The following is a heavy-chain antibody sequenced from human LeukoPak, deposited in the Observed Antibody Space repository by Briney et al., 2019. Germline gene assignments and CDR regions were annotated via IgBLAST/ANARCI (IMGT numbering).Heavy chain of an antibody. CDR2: IYYSGST. CDR3: ARTTSSSWYLY. J-gene: IGHJ4*02. D-gene: IGHD6-13*01. CDR1: GGSISSSSYY. Sequence: PSETLSLTCTVSGGSISSSSYYWGWIRQPPGKGLEWIGSIYYSGSTYYNPSLKSRVTISVDTSKNQFSLKLSSVTAADTAVYYCARTTSSSWYLYWGQGTLVTVSS. V-gene: IGHV4-39*01.